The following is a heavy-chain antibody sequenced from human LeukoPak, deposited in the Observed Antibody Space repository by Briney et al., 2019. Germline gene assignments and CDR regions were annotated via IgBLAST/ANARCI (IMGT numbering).Heavy chain of an antibody. CDR1: GGTFSSYA. J-gene: IGHJ4*02. CDR2: MNPNSGNT. Sequence: GASVKVSCKASGGTFSSYAINWVRQATGQGLEWMGWMNPNSGNTGYAQKFQGRVTMTRNTSISTAYMELSSLRSEDTAVYYCARAPSRKSRYCSGGSCLTARYYFDYWGQGTLVTVSS. CDR3: ARAPSRKSRYCSGGSCLTARYYFDY. V-gene: IGHV1-8*02. D-gene: IGHD2-15*01.